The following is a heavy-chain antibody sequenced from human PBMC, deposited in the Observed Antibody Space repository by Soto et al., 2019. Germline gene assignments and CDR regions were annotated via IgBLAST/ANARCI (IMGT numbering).Heavy chain of an antibody. Sequence: EVHLLESGGGLVQPGGSLRLSCAASGLTFRNYAMGWVRQAPGKGLEWVSAITATGDRAQYIYSVRGRFTISRDNSQNTLYMQLTRMRAEETAVYYCAKDLRGPAAGTWYFDLWGRGSLVTVSS. J-gene: IGHJ2*01. CDR2: ITATGDRA. CDR1: GLTFRNYA. D-gene: IGHD6-13*01. CDR3: AKDLRGPAAGTWYFDL. V-gene: IGHV3-23*01.